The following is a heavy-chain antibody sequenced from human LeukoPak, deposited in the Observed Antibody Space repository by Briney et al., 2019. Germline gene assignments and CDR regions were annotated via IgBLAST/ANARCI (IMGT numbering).Heavy chain of an antibody. Sequence: SETLSLTCAVYGGSFSGYYWSWIRQPPGKGLEWIGEINHSGSTNYNPSLKSRVTISVDTSKNQFSLKLSSVTAADTAVYYCARLRDYYDSSGYVSDFDYWGQGTLVTVSS. D-gene: IGHD3-22*01. J-gene: IGHJ4*02. CDR1: GGSFSGYY. CDR3: ARLRDYYDSSGYVSDFDY. CDR2: INHSGST. V-gene: IGHV4-34*01.